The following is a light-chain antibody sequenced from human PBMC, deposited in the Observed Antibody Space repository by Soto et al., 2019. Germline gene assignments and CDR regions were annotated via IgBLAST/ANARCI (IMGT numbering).Light chain of an antibody. Sequence: QSVLTQPRSVSGSPGQSVTISCTGPSIDVGGSNYVSWYQQHPGKAPKLMIYEVSNRPSGVSNRFSGSKSGNTASLTISGLQAEDEADYYCSSYTSSSTLEVFGTGTKVTVL. CDR1: SIDVGGSNY. J-gene: IGLJ1*01. CDR2: EVS. CDR3: SSYTSSSTLEV. V-gene: IGLV2-14*01.